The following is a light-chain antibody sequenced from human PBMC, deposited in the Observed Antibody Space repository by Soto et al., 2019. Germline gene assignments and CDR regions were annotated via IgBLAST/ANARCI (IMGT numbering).Light chain of an antibody. CDR1: RSVSDG. V-gene: IGKV1-5*03. CDR3: QQYDTFSFT. CDR2: RAS. Sequence: DIQMTQSPSILSASIGDRVTITCRASRSVSDGLAWYQQRPGKAPKLLIYRASRLESGVPSRFSGSGSGTEVTLAISGLQPDDFASDYCQQYDTFSFTFGQGTKLEI. J-gene: IGKJ2*01.